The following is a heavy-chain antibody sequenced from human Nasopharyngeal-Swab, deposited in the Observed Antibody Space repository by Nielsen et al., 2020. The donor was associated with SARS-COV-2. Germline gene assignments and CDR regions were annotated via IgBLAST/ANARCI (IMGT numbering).Heavy chain of an antibody. CDR3: ASDSRY. J-gene: IGHJ4*02. CDR1: GFTFSDYT. V-gene: IGHV3-21*01. Sequence: GGSLRLFCAASGFTFSDYTMNWVRQAPGQGLEWVSSISSSGSYMYYTDSVKGRFTMSRDNAKNSLYLQMNSLRAEDTAVYYCASDSRYWGQGTLVTVSS. CDR2: ISSSGSYM. D-gene: IGHD2-2*01.